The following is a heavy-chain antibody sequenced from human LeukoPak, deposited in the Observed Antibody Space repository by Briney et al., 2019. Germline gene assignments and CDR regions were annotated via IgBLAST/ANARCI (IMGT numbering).Heavy chain of an antibody. CDR2: INPNSGGT. CDR3: ATDAGGDPVNYFDY. Sequence: GASVKVSCKASGYTFTGYYTHWVRQAPGQGLEWMGWINPNSGGTNYAQKFQGRVTMTRDTSISTAYMELSRLRSDDTAVYYCATDAGGDPVNYFDYWGQGTLVTVSS. CDR1: GYTFTGYY. D-gene: IGHD3-16*01. V-gene: IGHV1-2*02. J-gene: IGHJ4*02.